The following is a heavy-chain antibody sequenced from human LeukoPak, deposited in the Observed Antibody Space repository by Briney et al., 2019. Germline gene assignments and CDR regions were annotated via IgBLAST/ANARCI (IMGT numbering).Heavy chain of an antibody. CDR3: AKTYSSGWLGDFDY. Sequence: SGGSLRLSCAASGFTFSSYAMSWVRQAPGKGLEWVSSISGSDRNTYYADSVKGRFTISRDNYKNTVHLQMNRLTAEDTAVYYCAKTYSSGWLGDFDYWGQGTLVTVSS. D-gene: IGHD6-19*01. CDR2: ISGSDRNT. V-gene: IGHV3-23*01. CDR1: GFTFSSYA. J-gene: IGHJ4*02.